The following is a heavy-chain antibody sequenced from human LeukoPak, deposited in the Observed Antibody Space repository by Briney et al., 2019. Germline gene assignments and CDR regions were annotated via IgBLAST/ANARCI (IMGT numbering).Heavy chain of an antibody. V-gene: IGHV4-30-2*01. J-gene: IGHJ4*02. Sequence: SQTLSLTCAVSGGSISSGGYSWSWLRQPPGKGLEWIGYIYHSGSTYYNPSLKSRVTISVDRSKNQFSLKLSSVTAADTAVYYCARARPATARYYFDYWGQGTLVTVSS. CDR2: IYHSGST. D-gene: IGHD2-21*02. CDR3: ARARPATARYYFDY. CDR1: GGSISSGGYS.